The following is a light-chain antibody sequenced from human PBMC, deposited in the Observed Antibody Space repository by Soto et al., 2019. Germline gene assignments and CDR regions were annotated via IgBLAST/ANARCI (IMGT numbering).Light chain of an antibody. Sequence: QSALTQPASVSGSPGQSITISCTGTSSDVGGYNYVSWYQQHPGKAPKLMIYDVSNRPSGVSNRFSGSKSGNTASLTISGLQADDEADSSSSTLLYVFGNGTKLTVL. J-gene: IGLJ1*01. CDR2: DVS. V-gene: IGLV2-14*01. CDR1: SSDVGGYNY. CDR3: STLLYV.